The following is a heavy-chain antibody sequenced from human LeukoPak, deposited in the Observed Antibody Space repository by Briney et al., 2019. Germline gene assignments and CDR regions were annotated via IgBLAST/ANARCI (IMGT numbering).Heavy chain of an antibody. Sequence: SETLSLTCSVSGVSISSYSWSWLRQAPGKGLEWVASVQYTGSTTYNPSLRSRLTISADTSKSRFSLQLTSVTPADTAVYYCARVERNWSGYYAKVYYFDYWGQGTLVTVSS. J-gene: IGHJ4*02. CDR1: GVSISSYS. D-gene: IGHD3-3*01. CDR2: VQYTGST. V-gene: IGHV4-59*01. CDR3: ARVERNWSGYYAKVYYFDY.